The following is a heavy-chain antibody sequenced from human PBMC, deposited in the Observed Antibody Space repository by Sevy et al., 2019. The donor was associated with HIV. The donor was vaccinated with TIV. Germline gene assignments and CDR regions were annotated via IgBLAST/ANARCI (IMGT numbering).Heavy chain of an antibody. CDR1: GGSISNYY. CDR2: IYTSGNT. J-gene: IGHJ4*02. V-gene: IGHV4-4*07. D-gene: IGHD5-18*01. CDR3: ARSLPDTADFDF. Sequence: KQSQTLSLTCTVSGGSISNYYWSWIRQPAGKGLEWIGRIYTSGNTNYNPSLKSRVTMSVDTSKNQFSLKLTPVTAADPAIYYCARSLPDTADFDFWGQGTLVTVSS.